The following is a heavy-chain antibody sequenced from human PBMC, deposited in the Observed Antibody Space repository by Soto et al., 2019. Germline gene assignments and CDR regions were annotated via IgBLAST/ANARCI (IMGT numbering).Heavy chain of an antibody. CDR1: GFTFDDYA. V-gene: IGHV3-9*01. CDR3: AKASPPSRVLMVYARYYFDY. Sequence: EVQLVESGGGLVQPGRSLRLSCAASGFTFDDYAMHWVRQAPGKGLEWVSGISWNSGSIGYADSVKGRFTISRDNAKNSLDLQMNSLRAEDTALYYCAKASPPSRVLMVYARYYFDYWGQGTLVTVSS. J-gene: IGHJ4*02. D-gene: IGHD2-8*01. CDR2: ISWNSGSI.